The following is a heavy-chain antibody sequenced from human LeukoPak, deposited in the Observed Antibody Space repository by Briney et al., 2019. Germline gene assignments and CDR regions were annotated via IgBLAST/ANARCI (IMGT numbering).Heavy chain of an antibody. CDR2: ISSSSSYI. D-gene: IGHD3-9*01. Sequence: GGSMRLSCAASGFTFGSYSMNWVRQAPGKGLEWVSSISSSSSYIYYADSVKGRFTISRDNAKNSLYLQMNSLRAEDTAVYYCASPVITTGYQPGYWGQGTLVTVSS. CDR1: GFTFGSYS. V-gene: IGHV3-21*01. J-gene: IGHJ4*02. CDR3: ASPVITTGYQPGY.